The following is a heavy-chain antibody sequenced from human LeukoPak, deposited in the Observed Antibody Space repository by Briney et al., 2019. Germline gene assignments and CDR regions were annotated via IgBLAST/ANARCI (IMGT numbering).Heavy chain of an antibody. D-gene: IGHD1-1*01. J-gene: IGHJ5*02. V-gene: IGHV3-23*01. CDR3: ANSFVAGTTGNRFDP. CDR1: GFTFSSYA. CDR2: ISGSGGST. Sequence: PGGSLRLSCAASGFTFSSYAMSWVRQAPGKGLEWVSAISGSGGSTYYADSVKGRFTISRDNSKNTLYLQMNSLRAEDTAVYYCANSFVAGTTGNRFDPWGQGTLVTVSS.